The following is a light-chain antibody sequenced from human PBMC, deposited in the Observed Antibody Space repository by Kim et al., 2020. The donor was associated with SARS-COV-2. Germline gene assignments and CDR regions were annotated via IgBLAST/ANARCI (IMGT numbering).Light chain of an antibody. V-gene: IGLV2-8*01. Sequence: QSALTPPPSASGSPGQSVTISCTGTSSDVGGYNYVSWYQQHPGKAPKLIIYEVSKRPSGVPDRFSGSKYGNTASLTVSGLQAEDEADYYCSSYGGNNNVVFGGGTQLTVL. CDR1: SSDVGGYNY. CDR2: EVS. J-gene: IGLJ3*02. CDR3: SSYGGNNNVV.